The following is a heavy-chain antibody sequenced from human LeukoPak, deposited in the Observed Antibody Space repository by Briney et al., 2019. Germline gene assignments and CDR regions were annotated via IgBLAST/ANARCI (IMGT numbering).Heavy chain of an antibody. V-gene: IGHV3-74*01. CDR1: GFIFSSYW. CDR2: INSDGSST. CDR3: PSRVVVPAAPYSFDY. Sequence: PGGSLRLSCAASGFIFSSYWMHWVRQAPGKGLVWVSRINSDGSSTSYADSVKGRFTISRDNAKNTLYLQMNSLGAEATAAYYCPSRVVVPAAPYSFDYWGQGTLVTVSS. D-gene: IGHD2-2*01. J-gene: IGHJ4*02.